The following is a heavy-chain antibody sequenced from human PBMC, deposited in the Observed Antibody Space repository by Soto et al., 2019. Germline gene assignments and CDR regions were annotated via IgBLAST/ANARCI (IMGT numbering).Heavy chain of an antibody. J-gene: IGHJ4*02. Sequence: EEQLVESWGDWVQPGGSLRLSCADSGLTDSNNYMSWVRQAPGKGLEWVSLIYRGGSTYYADSVKGRFTISRDSSKNTLYLQMNSLRAEDTAMYYCAAYSHKGYWGQGTLVTVSS. D-gene: IGHD3-16*01. CDR2: IYRGGST. CDR3: AAYSHKGY. V-gene: IGHV3-66*01. CDR1: GLTDSNNY.